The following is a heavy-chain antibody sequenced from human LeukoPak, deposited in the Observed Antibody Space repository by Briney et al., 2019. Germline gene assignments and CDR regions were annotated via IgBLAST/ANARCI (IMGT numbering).Heavy chain of an antibody. V-gene: IGHV3-23*01. Sequence: PGGSLRLSCEASGSGFTFGNFAWSWVRQAPGKGLEWVSCISGSGYYTYYADSVKGRFTISRDNSKNTLYIQMNRLRAEDTAVYYCAKDGSWGDYYFYFYMDVWGKGTTVTVSS. CDR1: GSGFTFGNFA. CDR3: AKDGSWGDYYFYFYMDV. D-gene: IGHD3-16*01. CDR2: ISGSGYYT. J-gene: IGHJ6*03.